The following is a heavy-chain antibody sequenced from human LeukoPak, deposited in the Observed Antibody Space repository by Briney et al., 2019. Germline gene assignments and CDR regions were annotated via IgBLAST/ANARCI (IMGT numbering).Heavy chain of an antibody. D-gene: IGHD1-26*01. CDR1: GFTFSIYA. V-gene: IGHV3-23*01. J-gene: IGHJ4*02. Sequence: PGGSLRLFCAASGFTFSIYAMSSARQAPGKGLGWVSAISGSGGSTYHADSVEGRFTTSRDNTKNTLYLQMNSLRAEDTAVYYCAKDGGSSPYYFDYWGQGTLVTVSS. CDR3: AKDGGSSPYYFDY. CDR2: ISGSGGST.